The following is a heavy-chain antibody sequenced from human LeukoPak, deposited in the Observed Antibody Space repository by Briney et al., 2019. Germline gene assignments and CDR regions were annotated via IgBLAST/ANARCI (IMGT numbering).Heavy chain of an antibody. D-gene: IGHD1-26*01. CDR3: ARRPYTGTYYYLDF. V-gene: IGHV3-49*03. CDR1: GFTFGDYA. J-gene: IGHJ4*02. Sequence: PGGSLRLSCTTSGFTFGDYAVSWFRQAPGKGLEWVGFIRSKTYGGTTEFAASVKGRFTISRDDSKSIAYLQMDNLTTEDTAFYFCARRPYTGTYYYLDFWGQGTLVTVSS. CDR2: IRSKTYGGTT.